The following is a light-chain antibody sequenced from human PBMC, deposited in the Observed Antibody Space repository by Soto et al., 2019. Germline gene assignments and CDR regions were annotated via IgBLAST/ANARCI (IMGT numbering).Light chain of an antibody. CDR3: QSYDSTLSALYV. J-gene: IGLJ1*01. Sequence: QSVLTQPPSVSGAPGQRVTISCTGSSSNIGAGYDVHWYQQLPGTAPKLLIYGNNNRPSGVPDRFSGSKSGTSASLAITGLQAEDEAYYYCQSYDSTLSALYVFGTGTKLTVL. CDR2: GNN. CDR1: SSNIGAGYD. V-gene: IGLV1-40*01.